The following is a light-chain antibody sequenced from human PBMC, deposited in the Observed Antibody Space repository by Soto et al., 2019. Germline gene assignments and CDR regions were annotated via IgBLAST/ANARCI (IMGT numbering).Light chain of an antibody. CDR1: QSISSW. Sequence: DIQVTQSPSTLAASVGDTVTITCRASQSISSWLAWYQQKPGKAPKLLIQKASSLESGVPSRFSGSRSGTEFTLTITSLQPGDFATYYCQRSRTFGQGTKVEIK. CDR3: QRSRT. J-gene: IGKJ1*01. V-gene: IGKV1-5*03. CDR2: KAS.